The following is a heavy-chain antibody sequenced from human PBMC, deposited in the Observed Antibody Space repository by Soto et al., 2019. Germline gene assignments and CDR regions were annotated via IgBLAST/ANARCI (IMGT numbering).Heavy chain of an antibody. CDR3: ARVDTMVRGAYYYYYYGMDV. D-gene: IGHD3-10*01. CDR1: GGYISSYD. CDR2: IYYSGST. V-gene: IGHV4-59*01. J-gene: IGHJ6*02. Sequence: SETLSLTCTVSGGYISSYDWSWIRQPPGKGLEWIGYIYYSGSTNYNPSLKSRVTISVDTSKNQFSLKLSSVTAADTAVYYCARVDTMVRGAYYYYYYGMDVWGQGTTVTVSS.